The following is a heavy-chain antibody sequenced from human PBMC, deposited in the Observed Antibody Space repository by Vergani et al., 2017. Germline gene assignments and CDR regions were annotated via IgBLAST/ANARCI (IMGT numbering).Heavy chain of an antibody. CDR2: IDEYGNRA. V-gene: IGHV3-74*02. Sequence: EVQLLESGGGLVQPGGSLRLSCVASGFSFNTYWMHWVRQVPGKGLMWVARIDEYGNRATYGDFETGRFTISRDNAKNTVFLQMNNLRADDAGVYYCVRTEYCTGIACNTRFDSWGQGALVTVPS. CDR1: GFSFNTYW. CDR3: VRTEYCTGIACNTRFDS. J-gene: IGHJ5*01. D-gene: IGHD2-8*02.